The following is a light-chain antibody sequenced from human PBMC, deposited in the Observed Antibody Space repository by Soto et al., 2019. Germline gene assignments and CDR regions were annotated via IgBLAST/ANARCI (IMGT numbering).Light chain of an antibody. J-gene: IGKJ5*01. Sequence: EIVMTQSPATLSVSPGERATLSCRASQSVSSNLAWYQQKPGQAPSLLIYDASTRPTGIPARFSGSGSGTEFNLTISSLQSEDFAVYFSQQYNHWPPITFGQGTRLEIK. CDR1: QSVSSN. CDR2: DAS. V-gene: IGKV3-15*01. CDR3: QQYNHWPPIT.